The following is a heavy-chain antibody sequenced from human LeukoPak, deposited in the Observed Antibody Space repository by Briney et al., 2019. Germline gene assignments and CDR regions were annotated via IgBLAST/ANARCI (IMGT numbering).Heavy chain of an antibody. D-gene: IGHD6-6*01. CDR3: ARGSISSSGGDC. V-gene: IGHV4-59*12. CDR2: IYYSGST. J-gene: IGHJ4*02. CDR1: GGSISSYY. Sequence: SETLSLTCTVSGGSISSYYWSWIRQPPGKGLEWIGYIYYSGSTNYNPSLKSRVTISVDTSKNQFSLKLSSVTAADTAVYYCARGSISSSGGDCWGQGTLVTVSS.